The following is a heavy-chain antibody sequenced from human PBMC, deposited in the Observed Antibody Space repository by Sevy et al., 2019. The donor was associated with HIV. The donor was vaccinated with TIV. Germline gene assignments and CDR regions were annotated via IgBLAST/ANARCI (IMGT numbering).Heavy chain of an antibody. J-gene: IGHJ4*02. CDR1: GFSISSYT. Sequence: GGSLRLSCAASGFSISSYTMHWVRQAPGKGLEWVALISYDGSEKYYAASVKGRFTFSRDNPKNTVYLEMNGLRAEDTAVYYCAKEGMPSGPRLLWFAELLFHFDSWGQGTHVTVSS. CDR3: AKEGMPSGPRLLWFAELLFHFDS. CDR2: ISYDGSEK. V-gene: IGHV3-30*18. D-gene: IGHD3-10*01.